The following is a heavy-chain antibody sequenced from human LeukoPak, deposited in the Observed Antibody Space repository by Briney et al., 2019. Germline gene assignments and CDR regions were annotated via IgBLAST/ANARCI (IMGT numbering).Heavy chain of an antibody. Sequence: PSETLCLTCTVSGGSISSYYWSWIRQPPGKGLEWIGYIYYSGSTNYNPSLKSRVTISADASKNQFSLKLNSVTAADTAEYYCARRVAGSAYRDYWGQGTQVSVSS. CDR2: IYYSGST. V-gene: IGHV4-59*08. CDR3: ARRVAGSAYRDY. J-gene: IGHJ4*02. CDR1: GGSISSYY. D-gene: IGHD2-15*01.